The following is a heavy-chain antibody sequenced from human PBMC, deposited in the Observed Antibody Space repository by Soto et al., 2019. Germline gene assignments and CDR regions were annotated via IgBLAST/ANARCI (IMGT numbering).Heavy chain of an antibody. J-gene: IGHJ4*02. Sequence: QVHLVQSGAEVKKPGASVKVSCKGSGYTFTSYGITWVRQAPGQGLEWMGWISAHNGNTDYAQRLQGRVTVTRDTSTSTAYMELRSLRSDDTAVYYCARGRDGDYWGQGALVTVSS. CDR2: ISAHNGNT. CDR3: ARGRDGDY. CDR1: GYTFTSYG. D-gene: IGHD6-6*01. V-gene: IGHV1-18*01.